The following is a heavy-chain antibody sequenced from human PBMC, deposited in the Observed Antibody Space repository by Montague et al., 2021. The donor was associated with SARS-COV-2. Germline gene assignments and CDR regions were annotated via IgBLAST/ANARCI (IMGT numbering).Heavy chain of an antibody. V-gene: IGHV3-30*09. Sequence: SLRLSCAASGFTFNNYAMHWVRQAPGKGLEWVAIISYDGSNKYYADSVKVRFAISRDNSKNTLYLQMNSLRAEDTALYYCVRASLIKARIAVAGTTVYWGQGTLVTISS. CDR1: GFTFNNYA. J-gene: IGHJ4*02. D-gene: IGHD6-19*01. CDR3: VRASLIKARIAVAGTTVY. CDR2: ISYDGSNK.